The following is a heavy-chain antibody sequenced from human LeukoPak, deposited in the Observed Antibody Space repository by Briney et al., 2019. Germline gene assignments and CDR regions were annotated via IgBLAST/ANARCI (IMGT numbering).Heavy chain of an antibody. CDR3: ARGPLWLVD. Sequence: SETLSLTCIVSGGSISSYFWSWIRQPPGKGLEWIGYISNSGSTNYNPSLKSRVTISADTSKNQFSLKLSSVTAADTAVYYCARGPLWLVDWGQGTLVTVSS. V-gene: IGHV4-59*01. CDR1: GGSISSYF. J-gene: IGHJ4*02. CDR2: ISNSGST. D-gene: IGHD6-19*01.